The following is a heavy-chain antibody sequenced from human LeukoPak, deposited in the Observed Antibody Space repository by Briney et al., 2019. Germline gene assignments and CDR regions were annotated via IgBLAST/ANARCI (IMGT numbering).Heavy chain of an antibody. Sequence: ASVKVSCKASGYTFTGYYMHWVRQAPGQGLEWMGWINPNSGGTNYAQKFQGRVTMTRDTSISTAYMELSRLSSDDTAVYYCARTASITIFGVPFPGYWGQGTLVTVSS. D-gene: IGHD3-3*01. CDR1: GYTFTGYY. V-gene: IGHV1-2*02. CDR2: INPNSGGT. CDR3: ARTASITIFGVPFPGY. J-gene: IGHJ4*02.